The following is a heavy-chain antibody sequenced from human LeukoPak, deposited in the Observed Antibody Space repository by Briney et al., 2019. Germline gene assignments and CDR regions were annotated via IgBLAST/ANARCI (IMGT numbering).Heavy chain of an antibody. Sequence: SETLSLTCTVSGGSISSYYWSWIRQPPGKGLEWIGYIYYSGSTNYNPSLKSRVTISVDTSKNQFSLKLSSVTAADTAVYYCARSYYDYVWGSYRYTHFDYWGQGTLVTVSS. CDR2: IYYSGST. J-gene: IGHJ4*02. D-gene: IGHD3-16*02. CDR1: GGSISSYY. CDR3: ARSYYDYVWGSYRYTHFDY. V-gene: IGHV4-59*01.